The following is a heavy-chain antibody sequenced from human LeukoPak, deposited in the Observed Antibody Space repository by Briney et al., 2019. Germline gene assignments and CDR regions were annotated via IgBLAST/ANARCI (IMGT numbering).Heavy chain of an antibody. CDR3: ARGQQLATPYYYYYMDV. Sequence: ASVKVSCKASGYTFTSYDINWVRQATGQGLEWMGWMNPNSGNTGYAQKFQGRVTITTDESTSTAYMELSSLRSEDTAVYYCARGQQLATPYYYYYMDVWGKGTTVTVSS. D-gene: IGHD6-13*01. J-gene: IGHJ6*03. CDR1: GYTFTSYD. V-gene: IGHV1-8*03. CDR2: MNPNSGNT.